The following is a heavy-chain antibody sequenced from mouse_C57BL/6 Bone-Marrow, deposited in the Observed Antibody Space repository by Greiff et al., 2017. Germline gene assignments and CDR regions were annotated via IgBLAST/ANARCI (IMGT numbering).Heavy chain of an antibody. V-gene: IGHV1-7*01. J-gene: IGHJ2*01. CDR3: ARRKLLRSYFDY. D-gene: IGHD1-1*01. CDR1: GFTFTSYW. Sequence: QVQLKQSGAELAKPGASVKLSCTASGFTFTSYWMHWVKQRPGQGLEWIGYINPSSGYTKYNQKFKDKATLTADKTSSTAYMQLSSLTYEDSAVYYCARRKLLRSYFDYWGQGTTLTVSA. CDR2: INPSSGYT.